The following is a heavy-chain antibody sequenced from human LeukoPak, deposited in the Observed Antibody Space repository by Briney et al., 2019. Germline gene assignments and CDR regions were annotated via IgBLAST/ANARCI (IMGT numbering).Heavy chain of an antibody. Sequence: PSETLSLTCTVSGDSISSYYCSWIRQPPGKGLEWIGYIYYSGSTSYNPSLKSRVTISLDTSNNQFSLKLRSVTAADTAVYYCARGLRRDGYNHYFDYWGQGTLVTVSS. CDR2: IYYSGST. J-gene: IGHJ4*02. CDR1: GDSISSYY. CDR3: ARGLRRDGYNHYFDY. V-gene: IGHV4-59*01. D-gene: IGHD5-24*01.